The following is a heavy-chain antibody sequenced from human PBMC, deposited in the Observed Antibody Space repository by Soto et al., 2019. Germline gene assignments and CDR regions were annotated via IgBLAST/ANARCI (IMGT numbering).Heavy chain of an antibody. CDR1: GFTFSSYG. D-gene: IGHD2-15*01. V-gene: IGHV3-30*05. CDR3: ARKGYGGRCSLDY. CDR2: ISYDGNRK. J-gene: IGHJ4*02. Sequence: QVQLVESGGGVVQPGRSLRLSCAASGFTFSSYGMHWARQAPGEGLEWVAVISYDGNRKYYADSVKGRFTISRDFSKNAVDLDMNRLRVEGTAVYFDARKGYGGRCSLDYWGQGILVTVSS.